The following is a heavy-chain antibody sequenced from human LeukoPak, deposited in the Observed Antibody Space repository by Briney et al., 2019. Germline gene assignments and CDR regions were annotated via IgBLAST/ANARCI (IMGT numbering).Heavy chain of an antibody. CDR3: ARDPGGDYYDSSGYLND. CDR2: ISSSSRNI. Sequence: GGSLRLSCAASGFTFSSYGMNWVRQAPGKGLEWVSSISSSSRNIFYADSVKGRFTISRDNAKNTLYLQMNSLRAEDTAVYYCARDPGGDYYDSSGYLNDWGQGTLVTVSS. CDR1: GFTFSSYG. J-gene: IGHJ4*02. D-gene: IGHD3-22*01. V-gene: IGHV3-21*01.